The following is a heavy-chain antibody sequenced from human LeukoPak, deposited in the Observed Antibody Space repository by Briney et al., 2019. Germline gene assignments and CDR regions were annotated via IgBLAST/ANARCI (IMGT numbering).Heavy chain of an antibody. D-gene: IGHD3-22*01. J-gene: IGHJ4*02. CDR3: AKRLYDSSGYDY. CDR2: ISGSGGST. V-gene: IGHV3-23*01. Sequence: GGSLRLSCAASGFTFSSYAMSWVRQAPGKGLEWVSGISGSGGSTDYADSVKGRFTISRDNSKNMLYLQMNSLRAEDTAVYYCAKRLYDSSGYDYWGQGTLVTVSS. CDR1: GFTFSSYA.